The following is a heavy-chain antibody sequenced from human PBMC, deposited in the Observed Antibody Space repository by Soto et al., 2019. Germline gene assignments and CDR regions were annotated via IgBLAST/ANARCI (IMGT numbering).Heavy chain of an antibody. J-gene: IGHJ4*02. CDR1: GASISTYY. V-gene: IGHV4-59*08. CDR3: ARHNNWYYDY. CDR2: IYYSGGS. Sequence: SETLSLTCTVSGASISTYYWSWIRQPPGKGPEWIAYIYYSGGSNYNPSLKSRVTISIDTSKNEFSLKLSSVTAADTAVYYCARHNNWYYDYWGQGTLVTVSS.